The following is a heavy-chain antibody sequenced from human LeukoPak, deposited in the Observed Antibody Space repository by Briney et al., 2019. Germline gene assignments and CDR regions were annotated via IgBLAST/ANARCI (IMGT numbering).Heavy chain of an antibody. CDR1: GFTFSSYS. D-gene: IGHD3-3*01. Sequence: GGSLRLSCAASGFTFSSYSMNWVRQAPGKGLEWVSSISSSSSYIYCADSVKGRFTISRDNAKNSLYLQMNSLRAEDTAVYYCASCGVYDFWSGYDAFDIWGQGTMVTVSS. CDR3: ASCGVYDFWSGYDAFDI. CDR2: ISSSSSYI. V-gene: IGHV3-21*06. J-gene: IGHJ3*02.